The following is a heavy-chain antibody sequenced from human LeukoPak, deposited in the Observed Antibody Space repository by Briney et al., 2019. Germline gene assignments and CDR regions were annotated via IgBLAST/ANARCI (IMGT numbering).Heavy chain of an antibody. D-gene: IGHD6-6*01. CDR1: GGSISSSSYY. CDR2: IYYSGST. CDR3: ARVQYSSSVDS. V-gene: IGHV4-39*07. J-gene: IGHJ4*02. Sequence: SETLSLTCTVSGGSISSSSYYWGWIRQPPGKGLEWIGSIYYSGSTYYNPSLKSRVTISVDTSKNQFSLKLSSVTAADTAVYYCARVQYSSSVDSWGQGTLVTVSS.